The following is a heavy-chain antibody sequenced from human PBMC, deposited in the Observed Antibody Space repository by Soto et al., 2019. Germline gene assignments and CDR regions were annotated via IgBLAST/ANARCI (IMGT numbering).Heavy chain of an antibody. D-gene: IGHD6-6*01. J-gene: IGHJ3*02. CDR2: ISSSSSYI. CDR1: GFTFSSYS. CDR3: ARDEYQKGIAARPDAFDI. V-gene: IGHV3-21*01. Sequence: GGSLRLSCAASGFTFSSYSMNWVRQAPGKGLEWVSSISSSSSYIYYADSVKGRFTISRDNAKNSLYLQMNSLRAEDTAVYYCARDEYQKGIAARPDAFDIWGQGTMVTVSS.